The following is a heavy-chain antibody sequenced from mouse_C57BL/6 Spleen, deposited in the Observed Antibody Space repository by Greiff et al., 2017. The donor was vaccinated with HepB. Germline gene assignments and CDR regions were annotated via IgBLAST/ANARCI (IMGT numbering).Heavy chain of an antibody. CDR1: GYTFTSYW. CDR2: IYPGSGST. Sequence: QVQLKQPGAELVKPGASVKMSCKASGYTFTSYWITWVKQRPGQGLEWIGDIYPGSGSTNYNEKFKSKATLTVDTSSSTAYMQLSSLTSEDSAVYYCARCYYYGSTWYFDVWGTGTTVTVSS. D-gene: IGHD1-1*01. V-gene: IGHV1-55*01. J-gene: IGHJ1*03. CDR3: ARCYYYGSTWYFDV.